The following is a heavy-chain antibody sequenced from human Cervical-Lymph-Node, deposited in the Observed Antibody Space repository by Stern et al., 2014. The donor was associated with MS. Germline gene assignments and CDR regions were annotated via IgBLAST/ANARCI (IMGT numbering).Heavy chain of an antibody. Sequence: DQLVESGAEVRKPGASVRVSCKVSGYSLSDLSMHWVRQAPGKGLEWLGGYDPEEGNTVYAQRFQGRVTMTEDTSTDTAYMELNSLRSDDTAVYHCATASRYDALDLWGQVTVVTVSS. J-gene: IGHJ3*01. CDR1: GYSLSDLS. V-gene: IGHV1-24*01. CDR3: ATASRYDALDL. CDR2: YDPEEGNT.